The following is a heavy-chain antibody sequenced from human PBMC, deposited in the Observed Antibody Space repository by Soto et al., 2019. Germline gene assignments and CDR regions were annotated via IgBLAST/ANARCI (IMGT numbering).Heavy chain of an antibody. D-gene: IGHD3-3*01. Sequence: SETLSLTCTVSSGSIISGGYYWSWLRQFPGKGLECIGHIHFTGATYYNPSLKSRLNMSLDTSMSQFSLQLSSVTAADTAVYFCARAVRYDPSFDSWGQG. CDR2: IHFTGAT. CDR3: ARAVRYDPSFDS. J-gene: IGHJ4*02. V-gene: IGHV4-31*03. CDR1: SGSIISGGYY.